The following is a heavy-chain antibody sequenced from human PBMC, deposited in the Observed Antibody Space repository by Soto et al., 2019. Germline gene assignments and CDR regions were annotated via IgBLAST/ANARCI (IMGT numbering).Heavy chain of an antibody. J-gene: IGHJ4*02. CDR1: GFTVSRNY. CDR2: IYSGGST. V-gene: IGHV3-53*04. Sequence: GGSLRLSCAASGFTVSRNYMSWVRQAPGKGLEWVSVIYSGGSTYYADSVKGRFTISRHNSKNTLYLQMNSLRAEDTAVYYCARGQWDYDSSGYYFDYWGQGTLVTVSS. CDR3: ARGQWDYDSSGYYFDY. D-gene: IGHD3-22*01.